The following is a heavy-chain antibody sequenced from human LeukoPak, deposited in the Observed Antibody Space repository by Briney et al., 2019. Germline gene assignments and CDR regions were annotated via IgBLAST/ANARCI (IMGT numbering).Heavy chain of an antibody. V-gene: IGHV3-74*01. CDR2: VHGDGYSI. Sequence: PGKGLVLVSRVHGDGYSISYADSVRGRFPISRDNAKDTLYLHMNSLRPEDTAVYYYATAQVGAPTDFWGQGTRVTVSS. D-gene: IGHD1-26*01. CDR3: ATAQVGAPTDF. J-gene: IGHJ4*02.